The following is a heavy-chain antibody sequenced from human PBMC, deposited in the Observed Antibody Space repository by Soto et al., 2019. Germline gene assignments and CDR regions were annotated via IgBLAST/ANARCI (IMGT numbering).Heavy chain of an antibody. CDR3: AQGQIVSIGRGRYGLDV. Sequence: QERLKESGGGVIQPGRSLRVSCAASGLKFNESGMHWVRQAPGKGLEWLSAISYDGSDKYYTDSVKGRFTISRDNSKNTLYLQMNSLRLEDTAIYYCAQGQIVSIGRGRYGLDVWGQGTTVAVSS. CDR2: ISYDGSDK. V-gene: IGHV3-30*18. J-gene: IGHJ6*02. CDR1: GLKFNESG. D-gene: IGHD3-10*01.